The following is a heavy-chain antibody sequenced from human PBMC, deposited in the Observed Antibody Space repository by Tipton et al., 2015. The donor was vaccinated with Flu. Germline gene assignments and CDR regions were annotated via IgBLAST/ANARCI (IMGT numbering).Heavy chain of an antibody. CDR1: GFSFSSYW. J-gene: IGHJ4*02. D-gene: IGHD6-13*01. V-gene: IGHV3-7*01. CDR3: ARSSYSSSWFFDY. CDR2: IKQDGSEK. Sequence: SLRLSCAASGFSFSSYWMNWVRQAPGKGLEWVAEIKQDGSEKYYVDSVKGRFTISRDNAKNSLYLQMNSLRAEDTAVYFCARSSYSSSWFFDYWGQGTLVTVSS.